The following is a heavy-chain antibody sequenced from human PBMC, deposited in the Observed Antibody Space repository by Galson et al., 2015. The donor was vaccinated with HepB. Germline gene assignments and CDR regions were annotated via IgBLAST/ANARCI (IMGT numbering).Heavy chain of an antibody. CDR1: GFTFSNYA. V-gene: IGHV3-30*04. J-gene: IGHJ3*02. Sequence: SLRLSCAASGFTFSNYAMQWFRQAPGKGLEWVALISSDGSNKYYADSVKGRFTITRDNSKNTLYLQMNSLRAEDTAVYYCTVEGDAFDIWGQGTMVTVAS. CDR2: ISSDGSNK. D-gene: IGHD1-1*01. CDR3: TVEGDAFDI.